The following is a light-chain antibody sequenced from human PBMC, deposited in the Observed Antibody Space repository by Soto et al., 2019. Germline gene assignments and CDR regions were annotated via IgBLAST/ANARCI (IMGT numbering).Light chain of an antibody. CDR2: DAS. J-gene: IGKJ3*01. CDR3: QQYNSWSPFT. Sequence: EIVMTQSPATLSVSPGERASLSCRASQSVGSKLAWYQHKPGQPPRLLIYDASTRATGFPARFSGSGSGTEFTLPISSLQPEDFAVYYCQQYNSWSPFTFGPGTKVDIK. V-gene: IGKV3-15*01. CDR1: QSVGSK.